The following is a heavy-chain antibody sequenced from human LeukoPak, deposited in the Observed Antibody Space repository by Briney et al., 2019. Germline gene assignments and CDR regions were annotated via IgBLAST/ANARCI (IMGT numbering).Heavy chain of an antibody. D-gene: IGHD4-11*01. CDR2: IYSDGST. CDR3: VRWSLTTVIT. CDR1: GFTVSSSY. Sequence: GGSPRLSCAASGFTVSSSYMSWVRQAPGKGLEWVSVIYSDGSTYYADSVKGRFTISRDNSKNTLYLQMNSLRADDAAVYYCVRWSLTTVITWGQGTLVTVSS. J-gene: IGHJ5*02. V-gene: IGHV3-66*01.